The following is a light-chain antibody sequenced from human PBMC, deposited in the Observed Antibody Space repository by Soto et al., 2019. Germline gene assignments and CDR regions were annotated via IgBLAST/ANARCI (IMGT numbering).Light chain of an antibody. V-gene: IGLV3-21*02. J-gene: IGLJ1*01. CDR2: DDS. CDR3: QVWDNGSDHYV. Sequence: SYELTQPPSVSVAPGQTARITCGGNNIGSKTVHWYQQRPGQAPVLAVYDDSDRPSGIPERFSGSNSGNTATLTISRVEAGDEADYFCQVWDNGSDHYVFGTGTKVTVL. CDR1: NIGSKT.